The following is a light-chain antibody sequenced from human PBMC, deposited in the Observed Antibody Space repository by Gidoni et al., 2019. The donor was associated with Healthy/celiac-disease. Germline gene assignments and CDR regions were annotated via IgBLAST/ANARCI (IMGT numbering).Light chain of an antibody. CDR2: AAS. J-gene: IGKJ1*01. Sequence: DIQMTQSPSSLSASVGDRVTITRRASQGISNYLAWYQQKPGKVPKLLIYAASTWQSGVPSRFSGSGSGTDFTLTISSLQPEDVATYYCKKYNSAPRTFGQGTKVEIK. V-gene: IGKV1-27*01. CDR3: KKYNSAPRT. CDR1: QGISNY.